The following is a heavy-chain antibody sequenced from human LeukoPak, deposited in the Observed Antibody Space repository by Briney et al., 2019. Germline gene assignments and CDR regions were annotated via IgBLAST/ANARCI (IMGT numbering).Heavy chain of an antibody. CDR3: ARQGSSGYYSHDAFDI. D-gene: IGHD3-22*01. CDR1: GYSFTSYW. CDR2: IYPGDSDT. J-gene: IGHJ3*02. V-gene: IGHV5-51*01. Sequence: GESLKISCKGSGYSFTSYWIGWVRQMPGKGLEWMGIIYPGDSDTRYSPSFQGQVTISADKSISTAYLQWSSLKASDTAMYYCARQGSSGYYSHDAFDIWGQGTVVTVSS.